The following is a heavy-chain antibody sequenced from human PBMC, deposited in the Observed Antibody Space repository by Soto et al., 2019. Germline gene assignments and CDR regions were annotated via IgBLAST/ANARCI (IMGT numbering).Heavy chain of an antibody. V-gene: IGHV3-30-3*01. Sequence: QVQLVESGGGVVQPGRSPRLSCAASGFTFSSYAMHWVRQAPGKGLEWVAVISYDGSNKYYADSVKGRFTISRDNSKNTLYLQMNSLRAEDTAVYYCASGYGDYPYYYYGMDVWGQGTTVTVSS. J-gene: IGHJ6*02. CDR3: ASGYGDYPYYYYGMDV. CDR1: GFTFSSYA. D-gene: IGHD4-17*01. CDR2: ISYDGSNK.